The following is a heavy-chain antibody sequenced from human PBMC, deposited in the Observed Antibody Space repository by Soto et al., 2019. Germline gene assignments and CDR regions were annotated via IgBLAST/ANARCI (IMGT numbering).Heavy chain of an antibody. CDR3: ARDLVVRGDYYYYGMDV. V-gene: IGHV1-2*02. CDR1: GYTFTGYY. Sequence: ASVKVSCKASGYTFTGYYMHWVRQAPGQGLEWMGWINPNSGGTNYAQKFQGRVTMTRDTSISTAYMELSRLRSDDTAVYYCARDLVVRGDYYYYGMDVWGQGTTVTV. CDR2: INPNSGGT. J-gene: IGHJ6*02. D-gene: IGHD3-10*01.